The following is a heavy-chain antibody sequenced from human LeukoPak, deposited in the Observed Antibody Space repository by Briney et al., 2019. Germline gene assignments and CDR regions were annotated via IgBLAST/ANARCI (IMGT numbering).Heavy chain of an antibody. V-gene: IGHV3-7*01. CDR1: GFTFSGHW. CDR2: IKYDGSEK. CDR3: AYTNNLKY. J-gene: IGHJ4*02. D-gene: IGHD2-8*01. Sequence: GGSLRLSCAASGFTFSGHWMNWVRQAPGRGLEWVANIKYDGSEKYYVDSVKGRFTISRDDAKTSPSLQMNSVRAEDTAVYYCAYTNNLKYWGQGTLVTVSS.